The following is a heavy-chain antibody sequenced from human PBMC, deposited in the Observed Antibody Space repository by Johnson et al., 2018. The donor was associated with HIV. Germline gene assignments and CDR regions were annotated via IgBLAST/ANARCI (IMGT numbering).Heavy chain of an antibody. CDR3: ARVSGGNDYGDYAGAFDI. CDR2: ISYDGSNK. V-gene: IGHV3-30*04. CDR1: GFTFSSYA. D-gene: IGHD4-17*01. J-gene: IGHJ3*02. Sequence: QVQLVESGGDLVQPGRSLRLSCTASGFTFSSYAMHWVRQAPGKGLEWVAVISYDGSNKYYADSVKGRFTISRDNSKNTLYLQMNSLRAEDTAVYFCARVSGGNDYGDYAGAFDIWGQGTMVTVSS.